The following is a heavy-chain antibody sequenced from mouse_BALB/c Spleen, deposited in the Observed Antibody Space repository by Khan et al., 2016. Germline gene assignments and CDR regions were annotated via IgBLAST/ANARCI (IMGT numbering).Heavy chain of an antibody. D-gene: IGHD1-2*01. V-gene: IGHV3-2*02. CDR3: ARTARIKY. J-gene: IGHJ2*01. CDR2: ISYSGST. CDR1: VYSITSGYG. Sequence: EVQLQESGPGLVKPSQSLSLTCTVTVYSITSGYGWNWIRQFPGTKLEWMGYISYSGSTNYNPSLKSRISITRDTSKNQFFLQLNSVTTEDTATYYCARTARIKYWGQGTTLTVSS.